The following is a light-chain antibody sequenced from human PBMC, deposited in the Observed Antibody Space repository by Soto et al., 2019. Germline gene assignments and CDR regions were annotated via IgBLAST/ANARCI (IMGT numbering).Light chain of an antibody. CDR1: QSVSSN. V-gene: IGKV3-20*01. Sequence: EIVITKSPATLSVSPGERATLSCRASQSVSSNLAWYQQKPGQAPRLLIYGASNRATGIPDRFSGSGSGTDFTLTSSRLEPEDFAVYYCQQYGSSGTFGQGTKVDIK. J-gene: IGKJ1*01. CDR3: QQYGSSGT. CDR2: GAS.